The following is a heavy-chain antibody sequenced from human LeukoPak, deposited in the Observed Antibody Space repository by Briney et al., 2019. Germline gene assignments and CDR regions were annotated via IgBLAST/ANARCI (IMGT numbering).Heavy chain of an antibody. CDR2: INHSGST. V-gene: IGHV4-34*01. Sequence: SETLSLTCAVYGGSFSGYYWSWIRQPPGKGLEWIGEINHSGSTNYNPSLKSRVTISVDTSKNQFSLKLSSVTAADTAVYCCATASGDYDYWGQGTLVTVSS. CDR1: GGSFSGYY. D-gene: IGHD4-17*01. J-gene: IGHJ4*02. CDR3: ATASGDYDY.